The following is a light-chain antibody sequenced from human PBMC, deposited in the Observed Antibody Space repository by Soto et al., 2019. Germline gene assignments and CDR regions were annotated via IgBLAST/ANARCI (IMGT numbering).Light chain of an antibody. Sequence: DIQMTQSPSTLSASVGDRVTITCRASQTINNYLTWYQLKPGKAPKFLIYRVYTLEGGVPSRFSGAGSETEFSLTISSLQPDDFATYYCHQYKSYPWTFGQGTKVEIK. CDR1: QTINNY. CDR2: RVY. V-gene: IGKV1-5*03. CDR3: HQYKSYPWT. J-gene: IGKJ1*01.